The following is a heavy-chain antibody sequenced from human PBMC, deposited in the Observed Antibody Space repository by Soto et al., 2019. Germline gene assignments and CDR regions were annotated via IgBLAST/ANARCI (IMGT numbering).Heavy chain of an antibody. CDR3: ATGQYSGYVFDY. D-gene: IGHD5-12*01. CDR2: MNPNSGNT. V-gene: IGHV1-8*01. Sequence: ASVKVSCKASGYTFTSYDINWVRQATGQGLEWMGWMNPNSGNTGYAQKFQGRVTMTEDTSTDTAYMELSSLRSEDTAVYYCATGQYSGYVFDYWGQGTLVTVSS. CDR1: GYTFTSYD. J-gene: IGHJ4*02.